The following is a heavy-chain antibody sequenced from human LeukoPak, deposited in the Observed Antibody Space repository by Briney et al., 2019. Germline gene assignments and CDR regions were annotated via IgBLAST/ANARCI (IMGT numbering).Heavy chain of an antibody. CDR1: GGSIGSYY. D-gene: IGHD1-26*01. Sequence: SETLSLTCTVSGGSIGSYYWSWIRQPPGKGLEWIGYIYYSGSTNYNPSLKSRVTISVDTSKNQFSLKLSSVTAADTAVYYCASVPVRGSYYDYWGQGTLVTVSS. CDR2: IYYSGST. V-gene: IGHV4-59*12. CDR3: ASVPVRGSYYDY. J-gene: IGHJ4*02.